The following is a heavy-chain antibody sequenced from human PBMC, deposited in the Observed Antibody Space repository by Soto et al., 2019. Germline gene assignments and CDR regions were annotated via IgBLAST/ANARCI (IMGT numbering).Heavy chain of an antibody. CDR3: ARSNWNYDNYYYYGLDV. CDR2: IYYSGST. D-gene: IGHD1-7*01. J-gene: IGHJ6*04. Sequence: SETLSLTCTVSGGSISSGDAYWSWIRQPPGKGLEWIGYIYYSGSTYYNPSLKSRVTISVDTSKNQFSLRLSSVTAADTAVYYCARSNWNYDNYYYYGLDVWGKGTTVTVSS. V-gene: IGHV4-30-4*01. CDR1: GGSISSGDAY.